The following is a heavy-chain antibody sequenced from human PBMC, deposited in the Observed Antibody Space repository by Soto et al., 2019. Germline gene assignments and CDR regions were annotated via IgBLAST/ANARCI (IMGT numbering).Heavy chain of an antibody. CDR1: GFMFSTYE. V-gene: IGHV3-48*03. D-gene: IGHD3-10*01. Sequence: EEQLVESGGGLVQPGGSLRLSCAASGFMFSTYEMNWVRQAPGRGLECVSYISSSGSSMFYADSVKGRFTISRDNAKNLLYLQMDSLRAEDTAVYYCARGYYYASGAFELWGQGTLLTVSS. CDR3: ARGYYYASGAFEL. CDR2: ISSSGSSM. J-gene: IGHJ4*02.